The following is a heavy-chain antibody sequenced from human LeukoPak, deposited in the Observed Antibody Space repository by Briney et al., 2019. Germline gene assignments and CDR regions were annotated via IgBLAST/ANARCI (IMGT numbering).Heavy chain of an antibody. D-gene: IGHD1-26*01. J-gene: IGHJ4*02. CDR3: AREGGSFLRYFDS. CDR1: DFTFSSYW. Sequence: SGGSLRLSCAASDFTFSSYWMHWVRQAPGEGLVWVSRISGDESSTNYADSVKGRFTISRDNARNTLFLQMNSLRAEDTAVYYCAREGGSFLRYFDSWARELWSPSPQ. CDR2: ISGDESST. V-gene: IGHV3-74*01.